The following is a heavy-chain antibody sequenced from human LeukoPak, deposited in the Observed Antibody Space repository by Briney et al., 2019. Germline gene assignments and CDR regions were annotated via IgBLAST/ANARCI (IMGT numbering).Heavy chain of an antibody. V-gene: IGHV4-59*01. CDR3: ATLGGKGDGGSDY. Sequence: SETLSLTCTVSGGSISSYYWSWIRQPPGKGLEWIGYIYYSGSTNYNPSLKSRVTISVDTSKNQFSLKLSSVTAADTAVYYCATLGGKGDGGSDYWGQGTLVTVSS. D-gene: IGHD4-23*01. CDR1: GGSISSYY. J-gene: IGHJ4*02. CDR2: IYYSGST.